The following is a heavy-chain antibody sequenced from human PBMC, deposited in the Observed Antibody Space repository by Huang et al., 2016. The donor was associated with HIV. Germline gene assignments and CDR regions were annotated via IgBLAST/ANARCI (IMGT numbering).Heavy chain of an antibody. CDR3: ARLIGSPSFYYGLDV. CDR2: IYPGDSDT. CDR1: GYRFRSNW. D-gene: IGHD3-10*01. J-gene: IGHJ6*02. Sequence: EVQLVQSGAEVKKPGESLKISCKGSGYRFRSNWIGWVRQMPGKGLEWRVIIYPGDSDTRYSPSFQGQVTSSADKSINTAYLQWSSLKASDTAMYYCARLIGSPSFYYGLDVWGQGTTVTVSS. V-gene: IGHV5-51*01.